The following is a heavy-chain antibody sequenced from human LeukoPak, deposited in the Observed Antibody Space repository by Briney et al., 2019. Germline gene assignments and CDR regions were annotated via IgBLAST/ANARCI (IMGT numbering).Heavy chain of an antibody. J-gene: IGHJ4*02. CDR1: GFTFSSYG. CDR3: AKGGSSGWVEYFDC. D-gene: IGHD6-19*01. Sequence: GGSLRLSCAASGFTFSSYGIHWVRQAPGQGREGVAVVSSEGTNKYYANSVKGRFTISRDNSKNTLYLQMNSLRAEDTAVYNCAKGGSSGWVEYFDCWGQGTLVTVSS. V-gene: IGHV3-30*18. CDR2: VSSEGTNK.